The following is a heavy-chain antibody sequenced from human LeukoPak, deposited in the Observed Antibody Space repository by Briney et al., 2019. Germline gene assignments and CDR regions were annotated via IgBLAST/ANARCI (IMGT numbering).Heavy chain of an antibody. J-gene: IGHJ4*02. CDR2: FDPEDGET. D-gene: IGHD3-22*01. CDR3: ATGSGSSGYYAPSFDY. Sequence: ASVKVSCKVSGYTLTELSMHWVRQAPGKGLEWMGGFDPEDGETIYAQKFQGRVTMTEDTSTDTAYMELSSLRSGDTAVYYCATGSGSSGYYAPSFDYWGQGTLVTVSS. CDR1: GYTLTELS. V-gene: IGHV1-24*01.